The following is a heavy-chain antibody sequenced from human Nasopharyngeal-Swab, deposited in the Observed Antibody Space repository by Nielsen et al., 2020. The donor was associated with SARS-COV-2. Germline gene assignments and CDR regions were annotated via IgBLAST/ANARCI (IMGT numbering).Heavy chain of an antibody. D-gene: IGHD3-3*01. Sequence: WIRQSPSRGLEWLGRTYYRSKWYNDYAVSVKSRITINPDTSKNQFSLQLNSVTPEDTAVYYCARASSITIFGVVTSRGYYYYGMDVWGQGTTVTVSS. V-gene: IGHV6-1*01. J-gene: IGHJ6*02. CDR2: TYYRSKWYN. CDR3: ARASSITIFGVVTSRGYYYYGMDV.